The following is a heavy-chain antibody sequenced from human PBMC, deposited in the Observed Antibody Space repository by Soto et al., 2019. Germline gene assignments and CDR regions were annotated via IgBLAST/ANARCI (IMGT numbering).Heavy chain of an antibody. Sequence: QLQLQESGPGLVKPSETLSLTCTVSGGSISSSSYYWGWIRQPPGKGLEWIGSIYYSGSTYYNPSLKSRVTISVDTSKNQFSLKLSSVTAADTAVYYCARLKRYFDWLQNWYFDLWGRGTLVTVSS. J-gene: IGHJ2*01. D-gene: IGHD3-9*01. CDR1: GGSISSSSYY. V-gene: IGHV4-39*01. CDR3: ARLKRYFDWLQNWYFDL. CDR2: IYYSGST.